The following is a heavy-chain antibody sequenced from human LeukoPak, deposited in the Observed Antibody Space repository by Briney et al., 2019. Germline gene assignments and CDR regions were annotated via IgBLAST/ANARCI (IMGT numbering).Heavy chain of an antibody. CDR2: ISYDGSNK. Sequence: GGSLRLSCAASGFTFSSYGMHWVRQAPGKGLEWVAVISYDGSNKYYADSVKGRFTISRDNSKNTLYLQMNSLRAEDTAVYYCAKEIYGDSTGGRFQHWGQGTLVTVSS. D-gene: IGHD4-17*01. CDR3: AKEIYGDSTGGRFQH. V-gene: IGHV3-30*18. CDR1: GFTFSSYG. J-gene: IGHJ1*01.